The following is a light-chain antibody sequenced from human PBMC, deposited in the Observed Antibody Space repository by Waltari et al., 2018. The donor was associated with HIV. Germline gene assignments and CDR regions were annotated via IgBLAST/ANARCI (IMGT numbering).Light chain of an antibody. V-gene: IGKV3-15*01. CDR2: GAS. CDR3: QQYHNWPYT. Sequence: EIVMRQSPATLPVSPGERATLSCRASQSVNTNSAWYHQKPGQAPRLLIYGASTRATGIPGRLSGSGSGTEFTLTISSLQSEDLAVYYCQQYHNWPYTFGQGTKLEIK. J-gene: IGKJ2*01. CDR1: QSVNTN.